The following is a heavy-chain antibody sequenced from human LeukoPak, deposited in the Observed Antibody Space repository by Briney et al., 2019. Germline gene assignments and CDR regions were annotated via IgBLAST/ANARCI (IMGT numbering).Heavy chain of an antibody. J-gene: IGHJ4*02. CDR3: ARDGTKEYYFDY. CDR1: GGSISSGGYY. D-gene: IGHD1-26*01. V-gene: IGHV4-31*03. Sequence: SETLSLTCTVSGGSISSGGYYWSWIRQHPGKGLEWIGYIYYSGSTYYNPSLKSRVTISVDTSKNQFSPKLSSVTAADTAVYYCARDGTKEYYFDYWGQGTLVTVSS. CDR2: IYYSGST.